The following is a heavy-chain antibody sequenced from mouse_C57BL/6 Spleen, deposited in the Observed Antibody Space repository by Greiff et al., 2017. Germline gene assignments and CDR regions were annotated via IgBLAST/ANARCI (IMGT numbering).Heavy chain of an antibody. D-gene: IGHD3-3*01. J-gene: IGHJ4*01. CDR3: ARQRDSSTPYAMDY. CDR2: IDPSDSET. CDR1: GYTFTSYW. Sequence: QVQLQQPGAELVRPGSSVKLSCKASGYTFTSYWMHWVKQRPIQGLEWIGNIDPSDSETHYNQKFKDKATLTVDKSSSPAYMQLSSLSSEDSAVYYCARQRDSSTPYAMDYWGQGTSVTVSS. V-gene: IGHV1-52*01.